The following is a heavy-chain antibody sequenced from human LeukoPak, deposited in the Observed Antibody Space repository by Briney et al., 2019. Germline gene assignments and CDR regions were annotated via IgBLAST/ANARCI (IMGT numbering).Heavy chain of an antibody. D-gene: IGHD2-8*02. CDR1: GFTFSSYS. CDR3: ARENTGGTALDY. Sequence: PGRSLRLSCAASGFTFSSYSMNWVRQAPGKGLEWVSSISPSANYIYYADSLQGRFTISRDNAKNSLYLQMNSLRAEDTAVYYCARENTGGTALDYWGQGTLVTVSS. V-gene: IGHV3-21*01. J-gene: IGHJ4*02. CDR2: ISPSANYI.